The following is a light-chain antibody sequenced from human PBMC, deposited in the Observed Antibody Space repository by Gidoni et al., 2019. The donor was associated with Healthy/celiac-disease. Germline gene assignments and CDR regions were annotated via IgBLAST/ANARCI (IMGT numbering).Light chain of an antibody. CDR3: QQRSNWPQGV. Sequence: EIVLTQSPATLSLSPGARATLSCRASQRVSSYLAWYQQKPGQAPRLLIYDASNRATGIPARFSCSGSGTDFTLTISSLEPEDFSVYYCQQRSNWPQGVFGPGTKVDIK. CDR2: DAS. CDR1: QRVSSY. V-gene: IGKV3-11*01. J-gene: IGKJ3*01.